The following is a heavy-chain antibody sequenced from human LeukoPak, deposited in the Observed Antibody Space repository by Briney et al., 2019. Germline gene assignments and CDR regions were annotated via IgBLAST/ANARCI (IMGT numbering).Heavy chain of an antibody. CDR1: RVSTTVSY. J-gene: IGHJ4*02. CDR2: IYASGSS. Sequence: SETLSLTCILPRVSTTVSYWCWISQPAGKGLEWIGRIYASGSSNYNPSLKSRVTMSVDTSKNQFSLKLISVTDADTAVYFCARDPYSNVGSCYYMDYWGQGTLVTVSS. D-gene: IGHD2-15*01. CDR3: ARDPYSNVGSCYYMDY. V-gene: IGHV4-4*07.